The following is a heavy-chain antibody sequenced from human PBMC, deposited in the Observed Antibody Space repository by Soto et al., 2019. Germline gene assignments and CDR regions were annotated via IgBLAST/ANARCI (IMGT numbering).Heavy chain of an antibody. CDR1: GFTFSSYG. V-gene: IGHV3-30*18. J-gene: IGHJ6*03. Sequence: GGSLRLSCAASGFTFSSYGMHWVRQAPGKGLEWVAVISYDGSNKYYADSVKGRFTISRDNSKNTLYLQMNSLRAEDTAVYYCAKDGYTGLPSHYYYYYYMDVWGKGTTVTVSS. D-gene: IGHD5-18*01. CDR3: AKDGYTGLPSHYYYYYYMDV. CDR2: ISYDGSNK.